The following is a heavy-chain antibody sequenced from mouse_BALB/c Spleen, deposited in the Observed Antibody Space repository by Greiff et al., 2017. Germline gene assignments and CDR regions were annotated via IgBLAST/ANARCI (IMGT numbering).Heavy chain of an antibody. V-gene: IGHV1-54*01. CDR2: INPGSGGT. D-gene: IGHD2-3*01. J-gene: IGHJ2*01. CDR3: ARGYDGSFDY. CDR1: GYAFTNYL. Sequence: QVHVKQSGAELVRPGTSVKVSCKASGYAFTNYLIEWVKQRPGQGLEWIGVINPGSGGTNYNEKFKGKATLTADKSSSTAYMQLSSLTSDDSAVYFCARGYDGSFDYWGQGTTLTVSS.